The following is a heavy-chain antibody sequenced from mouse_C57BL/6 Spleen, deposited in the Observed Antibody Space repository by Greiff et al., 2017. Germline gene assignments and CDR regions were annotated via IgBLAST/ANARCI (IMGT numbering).Heavy chain of an antibody. J-gene: IGHJ1*03. D-gene: IGHD1-1*01. CDR2: ISPGDGDT. V-gene: IGHV1-80*01. Sequence: QVQLKESGAELVKPGASVKISCKASGYAFSSYWMNWVKQRPGKGLEWIGQISPGDGDTNYNGKFKGKATLTADKSSSTAYMQLSSLTSEDSAVYFCARPDYYGSSFWYFDVWGTGTTVTVSS. CDR3: ARPDYYGSSFWYFDV. CDR1: GYAFSSYW.